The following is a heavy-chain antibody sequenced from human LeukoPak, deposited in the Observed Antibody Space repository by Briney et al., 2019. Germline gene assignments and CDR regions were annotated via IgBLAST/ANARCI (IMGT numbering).Heavy chain of an antibody. CDR1: GGSISSYY. J-gene: IGHJ2*01. D-gene: IGHD6-6*01. CDR2: IYYSGST. CDR3: ARDPISEYSSSSANWYFDL. Sequence: PSETLSLTCTVSGGSISSYYWSWIRQPPGKGLGWIGYIYYSGSTNYNPSLKSRVTISVDTSKNQFSLKLSSVTAADTAVYYCARDPISEYSSSSANWYFDLWGRGTLVTVSS. V-gene: IGHV4-59*01.